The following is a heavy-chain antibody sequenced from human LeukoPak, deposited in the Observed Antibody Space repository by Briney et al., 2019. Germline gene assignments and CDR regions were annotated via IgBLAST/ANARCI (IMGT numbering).Heavy chain of an antibody. D-gene: IGHD3-10*01. CDR2: MSSVT. J-gene: IGHJ4*02. CDR1: GFTFSNFA. CDR3: AKAFFSGSGGNHKHFDS. Sequence: GGSLRLSCAASGFTFSNFAMSWVRQAPGKGLEWVSSMSSVTYYADSVKGRFTISRDDSKSTLFLQMNSLRAEDTAVYYCAKAFFSGSGGNHKHFDSWGQGTLVTVSS. V-gene: IGHV3-23*01.